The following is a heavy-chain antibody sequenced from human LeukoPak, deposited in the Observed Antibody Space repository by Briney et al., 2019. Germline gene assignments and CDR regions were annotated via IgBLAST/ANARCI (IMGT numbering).Heavy chain of an antibody. V-gene: IGHV3-48*04. Sequence: GGSLRLSCAASGFTFRIYGMNWVRQAPGKGPEWVSYISHGSETIYYADSVKGRFTMSRDNAKSSLYLQVSSLRADDTAVYYCARATRNGYDYWGQGTLVTVSS. CDR3: ARATRNGYDY. CDR2: ISHGSETI. J-gene: IGHJ4*02. D-gene: IGHD5-24*01. CDR1: GFTFRIYG.